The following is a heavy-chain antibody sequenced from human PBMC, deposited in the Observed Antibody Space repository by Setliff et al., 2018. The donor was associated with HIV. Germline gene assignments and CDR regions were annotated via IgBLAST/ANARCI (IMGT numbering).Heavy chain of an antibody. CDR3: ARGGGITWRSYSFDY. CDR1: GESFSDYY. V-gene: IGHV4-34*01. Sequence: SETLSLTCAVYGESFSDYYWSWIRQPPGKGLERIGEINHSESTNYNPSLKSRVTVSVDTSKKQFSLRLSSVSAADTALYYCARGGGITWRSYSFDYWGHGTLVTVS. J-gene: IGHJ4*01. CDR2: INHSEST. D-gene: IGHD3-10*01.